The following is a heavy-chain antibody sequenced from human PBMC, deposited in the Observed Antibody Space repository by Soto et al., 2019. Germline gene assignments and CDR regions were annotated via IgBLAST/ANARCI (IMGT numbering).Heavy chain of an antibody. Sequence: PGGSLRLSCAASGFTFSSYSMNWVRQAPGKGLEWVSSISSSSSYIYYADSVKGRFTISRDNAKNSLYLQMNSLRAEDTAVYYCARDHYYGSGSYFFPGYWGQGTLVTVSS. V-gene: IGHV3-21*01. CDR2: ISSSSSYI. D-gene: IGHD3-10*01. J-gene: IGHJ4*02. CDR3: ARDHYYGSGSYFFPGY. CDR1: GFTFSSYS.